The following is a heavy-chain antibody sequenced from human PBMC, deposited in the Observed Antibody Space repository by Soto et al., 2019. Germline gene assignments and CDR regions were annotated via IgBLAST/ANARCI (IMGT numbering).Heavy chain of an antibody. Sequence: GGSLRLSCAPSGFTFSTYLMSCVRQAPGKGLEWLASIKQDGSEKYYLDSVKGRFTISRDKAKNSLYLQMNSLRAEDTAVYYCAKGPGGNYDFWSVYYMDYWGQGTLVTVSS. J-gene: IGHJ4*02. CDR2: IKQDGSEK. CDR1: GFTFSTYL. D-gene: IGHD3-3*01. V-gene: IGHV3-7*03. CDR3: AKGPGGNYDFWSVYYMDY.